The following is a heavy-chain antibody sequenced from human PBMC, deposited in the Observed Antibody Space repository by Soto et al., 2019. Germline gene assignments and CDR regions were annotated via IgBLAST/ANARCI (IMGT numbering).Heavy chain of an antibody. CDR3: ARDHRWGYEYGDYGDP. V-gene: IGHV3-20*04. D-gene: IGHD4-17*01. Sequence: EVYLVESGGGVVRPGGSLRLSCAASGFGFDEYGMSWVRQGPGKGLEWVSGINRHGDSTGYADSVKGRFTISRDNAKNSLYLQMNGLRAEDTAFYYCARDHRWGYEYGDYGDPWGQGTLVTVSS. CDR2: INRHGDST. J-gene: IGHJ5*02. CDR1: GFGFDEYG.